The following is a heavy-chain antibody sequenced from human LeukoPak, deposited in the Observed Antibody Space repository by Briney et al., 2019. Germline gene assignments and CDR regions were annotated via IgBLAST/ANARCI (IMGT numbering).Heavy chain of an antibody. CDR1: GGSISSSSYY. D-gene: IGHD2-21*01. V-gene: IGHV4-61*09. CDR3: ARGGYLFGY. CDR2: IYTSGST. J-gene: IGHJ4*02. Sequence: SETLSLTCTVSGGSISSSSYYWSWIRQPAGKGLEWIGHIYTSGSTNYNPSLKSRVTISIDTSKNQFSLNLNSVTAADTALYYCARGGYLFGYWGQGTLVTVSS.